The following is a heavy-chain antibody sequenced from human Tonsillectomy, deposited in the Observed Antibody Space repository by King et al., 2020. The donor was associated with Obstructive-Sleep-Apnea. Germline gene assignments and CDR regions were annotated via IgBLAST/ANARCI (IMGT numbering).Heavy chain of an antibody. Sequence: VQLVESGGGLVQPGGSLRLSCAASGFTFSSYSMNWVRQAPGKGLEWVSYISSSSSTIYYADSVKGRFTISRDNAKNSLYLQMNSLRAEDTAVYYCAREGLRSGYYSSDAFDIWGHGTMVTVSS. CDR1: GFTFSSYS. D-gene: IGHD3-22*01. CDR2: ISSSSSTI. J-gene: IGHJ3*02. CDR3: AREGLRSGYYSSDAFDI. V-gene: IGHV3-48*04.